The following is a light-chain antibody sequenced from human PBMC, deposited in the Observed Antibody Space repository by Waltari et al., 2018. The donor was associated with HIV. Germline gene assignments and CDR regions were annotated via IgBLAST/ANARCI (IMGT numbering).Light chain of an antibody. Sequence: DIHMTQSPSTLSASVGDRVTVSCRANQTIAKFLNWYQHKPGEAPNLLIASGSNLHGGVPSRLGAGGSETDFALAITSLQPEDFVVYYCQQTHSAPWTFGQGTKIDIK. CDR1: QTIAKF. V-gene: IGKV1-39*01. CDR2: SGS. J-gene: IGKJ1*01. CDR3: QQTHSAPWT.